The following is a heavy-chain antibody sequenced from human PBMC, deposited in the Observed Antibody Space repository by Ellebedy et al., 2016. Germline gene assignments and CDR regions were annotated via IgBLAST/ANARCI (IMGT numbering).Heavy chain of an antibody. J-gene: IGHJ4*02. CDR3: ARGGGEEQWLVLSY. D-gene: IGHD6-19*01. Sequence: SETLSLTCAVSGGSISSSNWWSWVRQPPGKGLEWIGEIYHSGSTNYNPSLKSRVTISVDKSKNQFSLKLSSVTAADTAVYYCARGGGEEQWLVLSYWGQGTLVTVSS. V-gene: IGHV4-4*02. CDR1: GGSISSSNW. CDR2: IYHSGST.